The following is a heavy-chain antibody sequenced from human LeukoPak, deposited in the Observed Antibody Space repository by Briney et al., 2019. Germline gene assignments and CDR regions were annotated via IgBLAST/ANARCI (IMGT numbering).Heavy chain of an antibody. V-gene: IGHV3-21*01. Sequence: GGSLRLSCAASGFTFSDYWMTWVRQAPGKGLEWVSSISSSSSYIYYADSVKGRFTISRDNAKNSLYLQMNSLRAEDTAVYYCARDLGPGYTDYWAREPWSPSPQ. D-gene: IGHD5-24*01. J-gene: IGHJ4*02. CDR3: ARDLGPGYTDY. CDR1: GFTFSDYW. CDR2: ISSSSSYI.